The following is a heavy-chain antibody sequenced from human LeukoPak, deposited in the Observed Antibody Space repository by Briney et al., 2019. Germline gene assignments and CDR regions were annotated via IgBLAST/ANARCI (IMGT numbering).Heavy chain of an antibody. D-gene: IGHD3-3*01. CDR2: IWYDGNNK. V-gene: IGHV3-33*01. Sequence: GGSLRLSCAASGFTFSSYGMHWVRQAPGKGLEWVAIIWYDGNNKNYADSVKGRFTISRDNSKNTLYLQMNSLRAEDTAVYYCASPYYDFWSGYYTSRMDVWGQGTTVTVSS. CDR1: GFTFSSYG. J-gene: IGHJ6*02. CDR3: ASPYYDFWSGYYTSRMDV.